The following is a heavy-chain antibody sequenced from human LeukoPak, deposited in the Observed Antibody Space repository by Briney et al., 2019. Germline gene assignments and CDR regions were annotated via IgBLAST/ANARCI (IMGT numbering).Heavy chain of an antibody. Sequence: SETLSLTCSVSGGSISSSSYYWGWIRQPPGKGLEWIGSIYYSGSTYYNPSLKSRVTISVDTSKNQFSLKLSSVTAADTAVYYCARTARDYFDYWGQGTLVTVSS. CDR2: IYYSGST. CDR3: ARTARDYFDY. V-gene: IGHV4-39*07. CDR1: GGSISSSSYY. J-gene: IGHJ4*02. D-gene: IGHD2-21*02.